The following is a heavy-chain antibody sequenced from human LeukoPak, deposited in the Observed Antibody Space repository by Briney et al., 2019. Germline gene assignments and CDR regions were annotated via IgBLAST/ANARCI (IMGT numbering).Heavy chain of an antibody. CDR2: IYTSGST. V-gene: IGHV4-4*07. J-gene: IGHJ4*02. CDR3: ARDRGDSSSSPFDY. D-gene: IGHD6-6*01. Sequence: SETLSLTCTVSGGSISSYYWSWIRQPARKGLEWIGRIYTSGSTNYNPSLKSRVTMSVDTSKNQFSLKLSSVTAADTAVYYCARDRGDSSSSPFDYWGQGTLVTVSS. CDR1: GGSISSYY.